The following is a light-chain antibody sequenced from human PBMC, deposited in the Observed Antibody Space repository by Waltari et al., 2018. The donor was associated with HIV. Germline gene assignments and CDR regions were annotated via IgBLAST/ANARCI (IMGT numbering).Light chain of an antibody. CDR2: DNN. CDR1: SSNIGNNY. CDR3: GTWDSSLSAGGVV. J-gene: IGLJ2*01. V-gene: IGLV1-51*01. Sequence: QSVLTQPPSVSAAPGQKVTIPCSGSSSNIGNNYVSWYQQLPGTAPKLLIYDNNKRPSGIPDRFSGSKSGTSATLGITGLQTGDEADYYCGTWDSSLSAGGVVFGGGTKLTVL.